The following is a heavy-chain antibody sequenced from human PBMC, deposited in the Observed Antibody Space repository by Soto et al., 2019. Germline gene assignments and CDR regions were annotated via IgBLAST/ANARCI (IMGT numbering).Heavy chain of an antibody. J-gene: IGHJ6*02. D-gene: IGHD3-3*01. CDR1: GGSISSYY. CDR2: IYYSGST. V-gene: IGHV4-59*01. CDR3: ASSPLGYYDFWSGYLTQSPAYYYGMDV. Sequence: PSETLSLTCTVSGGSISSYYWSWIRQPPGKGLEWIGYIYYSGSTNYNPSLKSRVTISVDTSKNQFSLKLSSVTAADTAVYYCASSPLGYYDFWSGYLTQSPAYYYGMDVWGQGTTVTVSS.